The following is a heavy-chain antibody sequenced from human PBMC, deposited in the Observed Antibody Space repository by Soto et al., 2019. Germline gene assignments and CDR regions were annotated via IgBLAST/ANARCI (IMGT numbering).Heavy chain of an antibody. CDR2: ISYDGSNK. CDR3: AKDQEGATSSSSVAFDI. D-gene: IGHD6-6*01. V-gene: IGHV3-30*18. Sequence: GGSLRLSFAASGFTFSSYGMHWVRQAPGKGLEWVAVISYDGSNKYYADSVKGRFTISRDNSKNTLYLQMNSLRAEDTAVYYCAKDQEGATSSSSVAFDIWGQGTMVTVSS. CDR1: GFTFSSYG. J-gene: IGHJ3*02.